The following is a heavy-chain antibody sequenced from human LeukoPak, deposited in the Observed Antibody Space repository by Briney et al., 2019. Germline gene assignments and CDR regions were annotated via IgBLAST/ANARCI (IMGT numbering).Heavy chain of an antibody. CDR2: IYTSGST. CDR3: ARVFSDSSSWYVVY. J-gene: IGHJ4*02. CDR1: GGSISSYY. D-gene: IGHD6-13*01. V-gene: IGHV4-4*07. Sequence: PSETLSLTCTVSGGSISSYYWSWIRQPAGKGLEWIGRIYTSGSTNYNPSLKSRVTMSVDTSKNQFSLKLSSVTAADTAVYYCARVFSDSSSWYVVYWGQGTLVTVSS.